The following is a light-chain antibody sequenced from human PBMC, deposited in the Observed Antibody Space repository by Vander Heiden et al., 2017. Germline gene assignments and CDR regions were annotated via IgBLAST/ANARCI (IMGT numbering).Light chain of an antibody. CDR1: SSDIGTNT. V-gene: IGLV1-44*01. CDR2: GNN. Sequence: QSLLTQPPSASGTPGQWLSISCSGSSSDIGTNTVNWYQQLPGTAPKLLIFGNNQRPSGVPDRFSGSKSGTSASLAISGLQSEDDADYYCAAWDDSLKTVVFGGGTKVTVL. J-gene: IGLJ2*01. CDR3: AAWDDSLKTVV.